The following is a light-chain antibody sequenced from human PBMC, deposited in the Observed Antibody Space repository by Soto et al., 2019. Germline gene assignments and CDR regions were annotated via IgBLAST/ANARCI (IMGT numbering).Light chain of an antibody. J-gene: IGKJ5*01. Sequence: EIVLTQSPGTLSLSPGERATLSCRASQSVSSSYLAWYQQKPGQAPRLLIYGAYSRATGIPDRFSGSGSGTDFTLTISRLQPVDFAVYYCQQYGSSPLVTFGQPTRLEIK. CDR1: QSVSSSY. V-gene: IGKV3-20*01. CDR3: QQYGSSPLVT. CDR2: GAY.